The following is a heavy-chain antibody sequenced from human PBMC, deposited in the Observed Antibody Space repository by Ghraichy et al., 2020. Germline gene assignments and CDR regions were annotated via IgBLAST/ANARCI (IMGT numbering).Heavy chain of an antibody. V-gene: IGHV3-21*06. J-gene: IGHJ3*02. CDR1: GFTFSTYA. D-gene: IGHD6-13*01. Sequence: ETLSLTCAASGFTFSTYAMNWVRQAPGKGLEWVSSISSRGRSIFYADSVRGRFTLSRDNAKSSLFLQMNSLRVEDTAVYYCAREGEAAAADLVEAFDIWGQGTMVTVSS. CDR2: ISSRGRSI. CDR3: AREGEAAAADLVEAFDI.